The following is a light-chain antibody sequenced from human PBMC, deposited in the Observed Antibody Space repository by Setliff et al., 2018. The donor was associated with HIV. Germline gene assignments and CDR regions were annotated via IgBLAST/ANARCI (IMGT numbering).Light chain of an antibody. CDR2: DVS. Sequence: QSALTQPRSVSGSPGQSVTISCTGTSSDVDGYNYVSWYQQYPGKAPKLMIYDVSERPSGVPDRFSGSKSGNTAPLTISGLQAEDDADYYCCSYAGSYPSYVFGTGTKVT. J-gene: IGLJ1*01. CDR1: SSDVDGYNY. CDR3: CSYAGSYPSYV. V-gene: IGLV2-11*01.